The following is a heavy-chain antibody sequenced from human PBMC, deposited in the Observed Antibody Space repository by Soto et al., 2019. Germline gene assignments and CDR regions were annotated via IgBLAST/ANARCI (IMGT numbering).Heavy chain of an antibody. CDR2: VSTSGRST. V-gene: IGHV3-64D*06. CDR3: VKQAHGLDGVAFDY. CDR1: GFIFSEST. J-gene: IGHJ4*02. D-gene: IGHD2-15*01. Sequence: GGSLRLSCSASGFIFSESTIYWVRQVPGKGLEAISAVSTSGRSTYYADSVKDRFTVSRDNSKNTLFLQMGSLRPEDTAIYYCVKQAHGLDGVAFDYWGQGTQVTVSS.